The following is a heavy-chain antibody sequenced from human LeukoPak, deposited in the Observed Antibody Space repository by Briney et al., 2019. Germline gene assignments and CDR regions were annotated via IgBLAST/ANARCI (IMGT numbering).Heavy chain of an antibody. J-gene: IGHJ4*02. CDR1: GFTFSSYW. D-gene: IGHD4-17*01. V-gene: IGHV3-23*01. CDR3: ARAVYGTYAPYYFDY. CDR2: ISGSGGST. Sequence: GGSLRLSCAASGFTFSSYWMSWVRQAPGTGLASVSAISGSGGSTYYADSVKGRFTISRDNSKNTLYLQMTSLRAEDTAVYYCARAVYGTYAPYYFDYWGQGTLVTVSS.